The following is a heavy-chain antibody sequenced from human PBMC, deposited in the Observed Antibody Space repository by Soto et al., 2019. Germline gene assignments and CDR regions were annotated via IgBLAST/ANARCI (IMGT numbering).Heavy chain of an antibody. V-gene: IGHV5-51*01. Sequence: PGGSLKISCEGSGYIFTSYWIAWVRQMPGKGLEWTGIIYPGDSDTRYSPYFQGQVTISADKSISTVYLQWSSLKASDTAMYYCERFAWNFYKTVDVWGKGTMVTVSS. CDR1: GYIFTSYW. CDR2: IYPGDSDT. D-gene: IGHD3-10*01. J-gene: IGHJ6*04. CDR3: ERFAWNFYKTVDV.